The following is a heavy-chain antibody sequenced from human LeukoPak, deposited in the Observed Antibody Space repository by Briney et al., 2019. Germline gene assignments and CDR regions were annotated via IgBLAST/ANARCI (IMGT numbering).Heavy chain of an antibody. J-gene: IGHJ3*02. CDR2: MNPNSGNT. D-gene: IGHD2-2*01. CDR1: GYTFTSYD. CDR3: ARVVIRVVPAAHDAFDI. V-gene: IGHV1-8*03. Sequence: ASVKVSXKASGYTFTSYDINWVRQATGQGLEWMGWMNPNSGNTGYAQKFQGRVTITRNASISTAYMELSSLRSEDTAVYYCARVVIRVVPAAHDAFDIWGQGTMVTVSS.